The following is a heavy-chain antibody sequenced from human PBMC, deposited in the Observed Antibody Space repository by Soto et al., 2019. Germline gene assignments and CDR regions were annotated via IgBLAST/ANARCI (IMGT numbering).Heavy chain of an antibody. Sequence: GGSLRLSCAASGFTFSSYSMNWVRQAPGKGLEWVSYISSSSSTIYYADSVKGRFTISRDNAKNSLYLQMNSLRAEDMAVYYCASHYYDSSGYLQHWGQGTLVTVSS. J-gene: IGHJ1*01. CDR3: ASHYYDSSGYLQH. V-gene: IGHV3-48*01. D-gene: IGHD3-22*01. CDR2: ISSSSSTI. CDR1: GFTFSSYS.